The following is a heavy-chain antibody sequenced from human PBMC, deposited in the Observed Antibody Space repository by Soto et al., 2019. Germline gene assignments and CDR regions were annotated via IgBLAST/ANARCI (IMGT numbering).Heavy chain of an antibody. V-gene: IGHV3-7*01. CDR1: GFTFSDSW. Sequence: EVQLVESGGGLVQPGGSLRLSCTASGFTFSDSWMTWVRQAPGKGLEWVARIKPDESEKKYADSVKGRFSISRDNANDSMYWQMDSLRGEDTAVYYCVRGGSNYAYWGQGTLVTVSS. D-gene: IGHD4-4*01. CDR3: VRGGSNYAY. J-gene: IGHJ4*02. CDR2: IKPDESEK.